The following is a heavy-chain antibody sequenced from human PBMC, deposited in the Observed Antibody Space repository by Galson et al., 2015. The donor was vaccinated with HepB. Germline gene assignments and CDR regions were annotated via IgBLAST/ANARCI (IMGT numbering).Heavy chain of an antibody. D-gene: IGHD1-14*01. Sequence: SLRLSCAASGFTFSSYSMNWVRQAPGKGLEWVSSISSSSSYIYYADSVKGRFTISRDNAKNSLYLQMNSLRAEDTAVYYCARASPEDAFDIWGQGTMVTVSS. CDR3: ARASPEDAFDI. J-gene: IGHJ3*02. CDR2: ISSSSSYI. CDR1: GFTFSSYS. V-gene: IGHV3-21*01.